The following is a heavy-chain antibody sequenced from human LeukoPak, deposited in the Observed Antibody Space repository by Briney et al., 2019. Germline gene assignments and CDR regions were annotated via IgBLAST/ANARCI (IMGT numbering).Heavy chain of an antibody. J-gene: IGHJ4*02. CDR3: ARAHRAVRAQSGSYYGY. CDR2: MNPNSGNT. D-gene: IGHD1-26*01. Sequence: ASVKVSCKASGYTFTSYGISWVRQATGQGLEWMGWMNPNSGNTGNAQKFQGRVTITRNTSISTAYMELSSLRSEDTAVYYCARAHRAVRAQSGSYYGYWGQGTLVTVSS. CDR1: GYTFTSYG. V-gene: IGHV1-8*03.